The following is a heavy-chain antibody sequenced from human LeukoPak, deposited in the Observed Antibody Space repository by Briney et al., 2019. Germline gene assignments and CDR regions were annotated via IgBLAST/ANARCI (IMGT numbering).Heavy chain of an antibody. CDR3: ARGMSSPAPPDAFDI. V-gene: IGHV4-34*01. CDR1: GGSFSGYY. Sequence: SETLSLTCAVYGGSFSGYYWSWIRQPPGKGPEWIGEINHSGSTNYNPSLKSRVTISVDTSKNQFSLKLSSVTAADTAVYYCARGMSSPAPPDAFDIWGQGTMVTVSS. J-gene: IGHJ3*02. CDR2: INHSGST. D-gene: IGHD6-13*01.